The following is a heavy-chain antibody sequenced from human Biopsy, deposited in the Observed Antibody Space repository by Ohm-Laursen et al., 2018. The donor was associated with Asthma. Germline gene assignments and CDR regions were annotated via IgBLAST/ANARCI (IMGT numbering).Heavy chain of an antibody. CDR3: ARVPTTLRYFDL. CDR2: ISYSGST. Sequence: GTLSLTCTVSGGSVSSGSYYWSWIRQPPGKGLAWVRYISYSGSTDYNPSLKSRLTISMDTSKNQFSLKLSSVTAADTAVYYRARVPTTLRYFDLWGRGTLVTVSS. J-gene: IGHJ2*01. D-gene: IGHD2-15*01. CDR1: GGSVSSGSYY. V-gene: IGHV4-61*01.